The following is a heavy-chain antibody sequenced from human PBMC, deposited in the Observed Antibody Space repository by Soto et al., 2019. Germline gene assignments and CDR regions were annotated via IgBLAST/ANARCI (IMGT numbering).Heavy chain of an antibody. CDR1: GFTFSSYW. Sequence: GWSLRLSCAASGFTFSSYWMHWVRQAPGKGLVWVSRINSDGSSTNYADSVKGRFTISRDNAKNTLYLQMNSLRAEDTAVYYCARVHDFWSGYYPDYWGQGTMVTVSS. V-gene: IGHV3-74*01. CDR3: ARVHDFWSGYYPDY. J-gene: IGHJ4*02. D-gene: IGHD3-3*01. CDR2: INSDGSST.